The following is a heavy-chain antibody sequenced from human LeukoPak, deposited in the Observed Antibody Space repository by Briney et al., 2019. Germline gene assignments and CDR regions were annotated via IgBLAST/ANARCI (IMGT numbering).Heavy chain of an antibody. CDR2: MNPITGNT. Sequence: GASVKVSCKASGNTFTTYDVNWVRQATGQGLEWMGWMNPITGNTSSAPKFQGRVAMTRNTSMSTAYLELRSLTSEDTAVYYCATPGGLATAKKGAFDVWGQGTIVTVSS. V-gene: IGHV1-8*01. CDR3: ATPGGLATAKKGAFDV. D-gene: IGHD6-13*01. J-gene: IGHJ3*01. CDR1: GNTFTTYD.